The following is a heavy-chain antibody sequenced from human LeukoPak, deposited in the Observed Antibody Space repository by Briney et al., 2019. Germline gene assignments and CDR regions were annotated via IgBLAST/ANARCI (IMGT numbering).Heavy chain of an antibody. CDR3: ARESRSRWYDGSEYFQH. J-gene: IGHJ1*01. V-gene: IGHV4-59*12. Sequence: PSETLSLTCTVSGGSISSYYWSWIRQPPGKGLEWIGYIYYSGSTNYNPSLKSRVTISVDTSKNQFSLKLSSVTAADTAVYYCARESRSRWYDGSEYFQHWGQGTLVTVSS. D-gene: IGHD6-13*01. CDR2: IYYSGST. CDR1: GGSISSYY.